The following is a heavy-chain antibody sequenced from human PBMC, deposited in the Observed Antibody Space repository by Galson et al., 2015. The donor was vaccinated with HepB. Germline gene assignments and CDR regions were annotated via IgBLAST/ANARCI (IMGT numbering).Heavy chain of an antibody. V-gene: IGHV3-23*01. D-gene: IGHD3-9*01. CDR1: RFTFSSYA. CDR2: ISGSGGST. Sequence: SLRLSCAASRFTFSSYAMSWVRQAPGKGLEWVSAISGSGGSTYYADSVKGRFTISRDNSKNTLYLQMHSLRAEDTAIYYCAKSATGPSRAYFDYWGQGTLVTVSS. CDR3: AKSATGPSRAYFDY. J-gene: IGHJ4*02.